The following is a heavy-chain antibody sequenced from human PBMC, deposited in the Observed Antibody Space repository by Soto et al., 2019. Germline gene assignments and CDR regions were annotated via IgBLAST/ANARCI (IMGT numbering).Heavy chain of an antibody. CDR2: ISSSGST. D-gene: IGHD2-15*01. CDR1: GDSISSSPYY. J-gene: IGHJ5*02. V-gene: IGHV4-39*01. Sequence: QPQLQESGPGLVKPSETLSLMGTVSGDSISSSPYYWGWIRQPPGKGLEGIATISSSGSTYNNPSLRSRVTIPVDTCKNQFALKVSSVTAADTAVYYCARCSYRSGGSDRWGQGTLVTVSS. CDR3: ARCSYRSGGSDR.